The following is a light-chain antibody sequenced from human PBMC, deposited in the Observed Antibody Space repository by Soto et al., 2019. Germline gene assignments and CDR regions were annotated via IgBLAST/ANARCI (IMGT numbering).Light chain of an antibody. V-gene: IGKV3-11*01. Sequence: EVVLTQSPVTLSLSPGERATLSCRASQSFRGLLAWYQQKPGQAPRLLIYDAYNRATGIPPRFSGSGSGTDFTLTISSLEPEDFATYYCQQHGQWPITFGQGTRLEIK. CDR3: QQHGQWPIT. CDR2: DAY. J-gene: IGKJ5*01. CDR1: QSFRGL.